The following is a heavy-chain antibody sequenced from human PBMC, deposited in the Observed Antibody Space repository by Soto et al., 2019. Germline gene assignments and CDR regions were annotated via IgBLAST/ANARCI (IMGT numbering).Heavy chain of an antibody. CDR2: IIPIFGTA. V-gene: IGHV1-69*13. D-gene: IGHD2-15*01. CDR3: ARGAIGVVVTSTEDYFDY. CDR1: GGTFSSYT. Sequence: VASVKVSCKASGGTFSSYTISWVRQAPGQGLEWMGGIIPIFGTANYAQKFQGRVTITADESTSTAYMELSSLRSEDTAMYYCARGAIGVVVTSTEDYFDYWGQGTLVTVSS. J-gene: IGHJ4*02.